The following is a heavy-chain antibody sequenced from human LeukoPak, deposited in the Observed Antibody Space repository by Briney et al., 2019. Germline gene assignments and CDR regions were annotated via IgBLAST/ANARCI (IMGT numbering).Heavy chain of an antibody. Sequence: LRLSCVTSGFTFRRSAMHWVRQAPGRGLEWIAFISYDGGTKYYADSVKGRFTISRDNFKNTLSLQMDSLRAEDTAVYYCAKDLETRYCIDYWGQGTLATVSS. CDR1: GFTFRRSA. D-gene: IGHD2-15*01. J-gene: IGHJ4*02. V-gene: IGHV3-30*18. CDR3: AKDLETRYCIDY. CDR2: ISYDGGTK.